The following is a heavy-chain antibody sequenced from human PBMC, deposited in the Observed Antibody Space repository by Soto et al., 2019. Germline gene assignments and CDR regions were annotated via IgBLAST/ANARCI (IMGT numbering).Heavy chain of an antibody. D-gene: IGHD6-19*01. J-gene: IGHJ5*02. V-gene: IGHV4-34*01. CDR3: ARSPIAVAGIHWFDP. Sequence: SETLSLTCAVYGGSFSGYYWSWIRQPPGKGLEWIGEINHSGGTNYNPSLKSRVTISVDTSKKQFSLKLSPVTAADTAVYYCARSPIAVAGIHWFDPWGQGTLVTVSS. CDR2: INHSGGT. CDR1: GGSFSGYY.